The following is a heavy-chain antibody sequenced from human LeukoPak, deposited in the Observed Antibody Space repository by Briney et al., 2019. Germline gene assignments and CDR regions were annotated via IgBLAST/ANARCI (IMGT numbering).Heavy chain of an antibody. V-gene: IGHV3-11*04. Sequence: GGSPRLSCAASGFTFSDYYMSWIRQAPGQGLEWVSYISSSGSTIYYADSVKGRFTISRDNAKNSLYLQMNSLRAEDTAVYYCAPYYYDSRAFGYWGQGTLVTVSS. CDR2: ISSSGSTI. CDR3: APYYYDSRAFGY. J-gene: IGHJ4*02. D-gene: IGHD3-22*01. CDR1: GFTFSDYY.